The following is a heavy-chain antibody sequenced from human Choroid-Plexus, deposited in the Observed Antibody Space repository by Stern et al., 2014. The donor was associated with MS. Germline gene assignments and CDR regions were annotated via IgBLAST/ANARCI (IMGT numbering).Heavy chain of an antibody. V-gene: IGHV3-30*18. Sequence: MQLVESGGGVVQPGRPLRLSCVASGFTFGSCAMHWVRQAPGKGLEWVAGVSYDGSNKYYADSVKGRFTISRDNSQNTLYMKMSSLRPEDTAVYYCAKDRQSFPSFFPPWPQVSLFPFSS. D-gene: IGHD6-6*01. J-gene: IGHJ5*02. CDR2: VSYDGSNK. CDR3: AKDRQSFPSFFPP. CDR1: GFTFGSCA.